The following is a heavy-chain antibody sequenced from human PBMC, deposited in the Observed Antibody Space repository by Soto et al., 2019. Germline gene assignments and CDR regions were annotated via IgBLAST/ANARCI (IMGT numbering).Heavy chain of an antibody. Sequence: GGSLRLSCAVSGFTFSTYWMHWVRQAPGKGLVWVSRINNDGSTTNYADSVKGRFTISRDSAKNTLYLQMDSLRAEDTAVYYCVGKGVGAPAYWGQGTLVTVSS. V-gene: IGHV3-74*01. CDR1: GFTFSTYW. CDR2: INNDGSTT. CDR3: VGKGVGAPAY. J-gene: IGHJ4*02. D-gene: IGHD1-26*01.